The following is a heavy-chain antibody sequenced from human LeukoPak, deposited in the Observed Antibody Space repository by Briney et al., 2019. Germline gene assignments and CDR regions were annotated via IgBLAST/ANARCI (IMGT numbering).Heavy chain of an antibody. J-gene: IGHJ4*02. CDR2: IYYSGST. CDR3: ASINYYDSSGYTWAFDH. CDR1: GGSISSSSYY. D-gene: IGHD3-22*01. V-gene: IGHV4-39*01. Sequence: SETLSLTCTVSGGSISSSSYYWGWIRQPPGKGLEWIGSIYYSGSTYYNPSLKSRVTISVDTSKNQFSLKLSSVTAADTAVYYCASINYYDSSGYTWAFDHWGQGTLVTVSS.